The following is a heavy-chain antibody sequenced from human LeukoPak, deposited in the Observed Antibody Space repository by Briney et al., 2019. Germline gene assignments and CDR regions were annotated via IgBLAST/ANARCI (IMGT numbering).Heavy chain of an antibody. Sequence: GGSLRLSCAASGFTVSSNYMSWVRQAPGKGLEWVSVIYSGGSTYYADSVKGRFTISRDNTRNTLSLEMNNLRAEDTAIYYCAREKVVASQCYYYGMDVWGQGTTVTVSS. V-gene: IGHV3-53*01. CDR3: AREKVVASQCYYYGMDV. CDR1: GFTVSSNY. J-gene: IGHJ6*02. CDR2: IYSGGST. D-gene: IGHD2-15*01.